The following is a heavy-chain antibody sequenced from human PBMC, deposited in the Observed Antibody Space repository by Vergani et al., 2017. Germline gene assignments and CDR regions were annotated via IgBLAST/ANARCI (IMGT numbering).Heavy chain of an antibody. J-gene: IGHJ5*02. V-gene: IGHV4-31*03. D-gene: IGHD2-2*01. Sequence: QVQLQESGPGLVKPSQTLSLTCTVSGGSISSGGYYWSWIRQHPGKGLEWIGYIYYSGSTYYNPSLKSRVTISVDTSKNQFSLKLSSVTAADTAVYYCARKLLGYCSSTSCRDNWFDPWGQGTLVTVSS. CDR3: ARKLLGYCSSTSCRDNWFDP. CDR2: IYYSGST. CDR1: GGSISSGGYY.